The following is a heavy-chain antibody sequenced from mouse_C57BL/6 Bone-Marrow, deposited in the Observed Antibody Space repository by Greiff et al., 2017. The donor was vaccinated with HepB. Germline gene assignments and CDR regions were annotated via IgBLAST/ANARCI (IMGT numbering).Heavy chain of an antibody. D-gene: IGHD1-1*01. CDR2: INPSTGGT. Sequence: EVQLVESGPELVKPGASVKISCKASGYSFTGYYMNWVKQSPEKSLEWIGEINPSTGGTTYNQKFKAKATLTVDKSSSKAYMQLKSLTSEDSAVYYCARSCYDSSRYWYFDVWGTGTTVTVSS. CDR3: ARSCYDSSRYWYFDV. V-gene: IGHV1-42*01. J-gene: IGHJ1*03. CDR1: GYSFTGYY.